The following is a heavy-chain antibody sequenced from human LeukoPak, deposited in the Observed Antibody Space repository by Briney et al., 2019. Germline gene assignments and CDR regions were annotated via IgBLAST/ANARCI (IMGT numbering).Heavy chain of an antibody. CDR2: ISWNSGSI. D-gene: IGHD4/OR15-4a*01. J-gene: IGHJ4*02. Sequence: GGSLRLSCAASGFTFDDYAMHWVRQAPGKGLEWVSGISWNSGSIVYAGSVKGRFTISRENARNSLYLQMNSLRADDTALYYCAKDINLRYYGAPFDYWGQGTLVTVSS. CDR3: AKDINLRYYGAPFDY. V-gene: IGHV3-9*01. CDR1: GFTFDDYA.